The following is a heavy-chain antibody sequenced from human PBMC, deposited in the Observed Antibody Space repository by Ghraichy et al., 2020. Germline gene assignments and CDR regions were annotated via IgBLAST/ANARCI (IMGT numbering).Heavy chain of an antibody. Sequence: GGSLRLSCAASGFTFSSYAMSWVRQAPGKGLEWVSAISGSGGSTYYADSVKGRFTISRDNSKNTLYLQMNSLRAEDTAVYYCAKDTGMIVVVILDYWGQGTLVTVSS. D-gene: IGHD3-22*01. CDR2: ISGSGGST. J-gene: IGHJ4*02. CDR1: GFTFSSYA. CDR3: AKDTGMIVVVILDY. V-gene: IGHV3-23*01.